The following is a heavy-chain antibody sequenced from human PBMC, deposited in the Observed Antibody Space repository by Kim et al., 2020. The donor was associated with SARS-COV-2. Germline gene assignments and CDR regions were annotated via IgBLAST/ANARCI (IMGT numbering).Heavy chain of an antibody. J-gene: IGHJ6*02. D-gene: IGHD3-3*01. CDR1: GGSFSGYS. CDR3: ARGRAGVVPAPLLGLGPHYDYFLLVV. V-gene: IGHV4-34*01. CDR2: ISHSGSS. Sequence: SESLSLTCAVYGGSFSGYSLKWNRPPPGKGLEWLGAISHSGSSNYNPSPKNRVTTSVNPSKNQFSHRLGSVPAADTAYYYCARGRAGVVPAPLLGLGPHYDYFLLVVWGQRTAVTVSS.